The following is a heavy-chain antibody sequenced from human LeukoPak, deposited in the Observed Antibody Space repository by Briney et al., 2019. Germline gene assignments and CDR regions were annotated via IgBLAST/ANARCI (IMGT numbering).Heavy chain of an antibody. V-gene: IGHV1-18*01. CDR3: ARDPQRNYYYYMDV. Sequence: ASVKVSCKASGYTFTSYGISWVRQDPGQGLEWMGWISAYNGNTNYAQKLQGRVTMTTDTSTSAAYMELRSLRSDDTAVYYCARDPQRNYYYYMDVWGKGTTVTVSS. J-gene: IGHJ6*03. CDR1: GYTFTSYG. CDR2: ISAYNGNT.